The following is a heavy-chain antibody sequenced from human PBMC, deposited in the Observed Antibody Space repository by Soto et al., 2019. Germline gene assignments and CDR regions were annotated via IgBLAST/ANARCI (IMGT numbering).Heavy chain of an antibody. CDR1: GFTFSSSW. J-gene: IGHJ4*02. V-gene: IGHV3-74*01. CDR3: ARDRGSSPGY. D-gene: IGHD6-6*01. Sequence: GWSLRLSCAASGFTFSSSWMFLVRQAPEKGLVWISRISPDGTTTNYADSVKGRFTISRDNAKNTVYLQTNSLRAEDTAVYYCARDRGSSPGYWGEGTLVTVSS. CDR2: ISPDGTTT.